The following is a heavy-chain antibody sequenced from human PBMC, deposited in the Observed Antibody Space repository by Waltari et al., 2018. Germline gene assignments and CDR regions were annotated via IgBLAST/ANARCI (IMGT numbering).Heavy chain of an antibody. CDR1: GASIRSNYW. J-gene: IGHJ4*02. Sequence: QVQLQESGPGLVKPSGTLSLTCVVSGASIRSNYWGSWVRQSPGKGLEWIGQSHPSGRTYSTPSLQSRVSVSLDKSKNQFSLSLYFVSDADTAVYYCAADRGNGLYFDYWGQGTLVTVSS. CDR3: AADRGNGLYFDY. D-gene: IGHD2-15*01. V-gene: IGHV4-4*02. CDR2: SHPSGRT.